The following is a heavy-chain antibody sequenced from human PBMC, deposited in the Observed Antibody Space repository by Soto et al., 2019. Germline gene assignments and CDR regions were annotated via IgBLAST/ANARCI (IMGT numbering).Heavy chain of an antibody. CDR3: TPLGTAAVYALRQDV. CDR1: GFTFSNAW. CDR2: IKSKTDGGTT. Sequence: EVQLVESGGGLVKPGGSLRLSCAASGFTFSNAWMNWVRQAPGKGLEWVGRIKSKTDGGTTDYAAPVKGRFTISRDDSKNTLYLQMNSLKTEDTAVYYCTPLGTAAVYALRQDVWGQGTTVTVSS. D-gene: IGHD2-8*01. J-gene: IGHJ6*02. V-gene: IGHV3-15*07.